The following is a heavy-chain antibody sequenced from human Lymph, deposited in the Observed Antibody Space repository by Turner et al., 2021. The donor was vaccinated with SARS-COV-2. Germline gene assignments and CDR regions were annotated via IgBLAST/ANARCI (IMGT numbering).Heavy chain of an antibody. V-gene: IGHV3-33*01. D-gene: IGHD3-16*01. CDR2: IWCDGSNK. Sequence: QVQLVESGGGVVQPGRSLRLSCAASAFTFSNSGMHWVRQAPGKGMEWVEVIWCDGSNKYYADSVKGRFTISRDNSKNTLYLQMNSLRAEYTAVYYCARHNGGRLDYWGQGTLVTVSS. CDR3: ARHNGGRLDY. CDR1: AFTFSNSG. J-gene: IGHJ4*02.